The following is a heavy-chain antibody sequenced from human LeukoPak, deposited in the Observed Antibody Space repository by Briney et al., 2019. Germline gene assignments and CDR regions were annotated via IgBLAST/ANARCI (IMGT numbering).Heavy chain of an antibody. CDR2: IIESGEIT. CDR3: AKDHANTPVVTN. Sequence: PGGSLRLSCAAAGFTFNNYAMYWVRQAPGKGLEWVSGIIESGEITYYTDSVKGWFTISRDNSKNTVDLQMNNLRVDDTAIYYCAKDHANTPVVTNWGQGILVSVSS. D-gene: IGHD2-21*02. CDR1: GFTFNNYA. J-gene: IGHJ4*02. V-gene: IGHV3-23*01.